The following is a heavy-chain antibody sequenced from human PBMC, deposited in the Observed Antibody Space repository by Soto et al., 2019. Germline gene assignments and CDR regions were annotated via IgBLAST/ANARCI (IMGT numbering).Heavy chain of an antibody. CDR1: GFTFSRYV. J-gene: IGHJ4*02. CDR2: ISYEGSNK. V-gene: IGHV3-30-3*01. Sequence: QVQLVESGGGVVQPGRSLRLSCAASGFTFSRYVMHWVRQAPGKGLDWVAVISYEGSNKNYAESVKGRFTISIDNSKKTSDVQMDSLRAEDTDVNDCVGAEQGLADPFDLWGEGTAVTVCS. CDR3: VGAEQGLADPFDL. D-gene: IGHD6-19*01.